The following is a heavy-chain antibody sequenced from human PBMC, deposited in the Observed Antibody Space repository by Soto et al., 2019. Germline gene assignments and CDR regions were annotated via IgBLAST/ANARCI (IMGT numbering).Heavy chain of an antibody. Sequence: SVKVSCKASGYTFTSYGISWVRQAPGQGLEWMGWISAYNGNTNYAQKLQGRVTMTTDTSTSTAYMELRSLRSDDTAVYYCARVPAAGTNFAAWFDPWGQGTLVTVSS. CDR1: GYTFTSYG. V-gene: IGHV1-18*01. D-gene: IGHD6-13*01. CDR2: ISAYNGNT. CDR3: ARVPAAGTNFAAWFDP. J-gene: IGHJ5*02.